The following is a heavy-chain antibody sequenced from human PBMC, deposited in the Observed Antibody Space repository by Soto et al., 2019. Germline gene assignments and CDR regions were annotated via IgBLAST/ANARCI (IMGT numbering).Heavy chain of an antibody. CDR3: VRSGDNYNLLDY. J-gene: IGHJ4*02. Sequence: GGSLRLSCAASGFTFSDHYMSWIRQAPGKGLEWIGYSSNSGSFTRYADSVKGQFYISRDNAKNSLYLQIDSLRGDETAIYYCVRSGDNYNLLDYWGQGTPVTVSS. V-gene: IGHV3-11*06. CDR1: GFTFSDHY. D-gene: IGHD1-1*01. CDR2: SSNSGSFT.